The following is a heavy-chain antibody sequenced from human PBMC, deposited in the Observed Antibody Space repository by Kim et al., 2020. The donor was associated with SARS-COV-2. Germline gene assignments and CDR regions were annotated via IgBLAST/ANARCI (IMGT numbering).Heavy chain of an antibody. V-gene: IGHV3-48*02. CDR1: GFTFSAYD. D-gene: IGHD3-16*01. CDR2: ITKSSTTI. Sequence: GGSLRLSCATSGFTFSAYDMNWVRQAPGKGLEWLAFITKSSTTIYYADSVEGRFTISRDNAKNSLFLQMNSLRDEDTALYYCVRGRMGGAFDMWGQGTMVTVSS. J-gene: IGHJ3*02. CDR3: VRGRMGGAFDM.